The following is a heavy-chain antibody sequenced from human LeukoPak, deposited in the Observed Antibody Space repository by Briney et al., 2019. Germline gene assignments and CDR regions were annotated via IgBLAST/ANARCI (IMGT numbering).Heavy chain of an antibody. J-gene: IGHJ6*02. CDR2: MNPNCGNT. CDR3: ATPMGILTGFGTNYYYYGMDV. Sequence: GASVKVSCKASRYTFTSYDINWVRQATGHGREWMGWMNPNCGNTGYAQKFQGRVTMTRNTSISTAYMELSSLRSEDTAVYYCATPMGILTGFGTNYYYYGMDVWGQGTTVTVSS. D-gene: IGHD3-9*01. V-gene: IGHV1-8*01. CDR1: RYTFTSYD.